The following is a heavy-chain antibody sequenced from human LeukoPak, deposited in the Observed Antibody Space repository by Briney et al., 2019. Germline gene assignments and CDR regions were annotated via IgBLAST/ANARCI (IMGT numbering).Heavy chain of an antibody. J-gene: IGHJ6*02. CDR1: GFTFSSYS. CDR2: ISSSSSYI. V-gene: IGHV3-21*01. CDR3: ARDWCSSTSCYPYYYYYGMDV. D-gene: IGHD2-2*01. Sequence: PGGSLRLSCAASGFTFSSYSMNWVRQAPGKGLEWVSSISSSSSYIYYADSVKGRFTISRDNAKNSLYLQMNSLRAEDTAVYYCARDWCSSTSCYPYYYYYGMDVWGQGTTVTVSS.